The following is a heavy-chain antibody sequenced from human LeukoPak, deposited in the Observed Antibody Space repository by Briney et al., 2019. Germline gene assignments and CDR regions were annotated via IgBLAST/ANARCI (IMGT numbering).Heavy chain of an antibody. Sequence: PGGSLRLSCAASGFTFSSYAMSWVRQAPGKGLEWVSAISGSGGSTYYADSVKGRFTISRDNSKNTLYLQMNSLRAEDTAVYYCARDSWGTASRGVIDYWGQGTLVTASS. J-gene: IGHJ4*02. CDR1: GFTFSSYA. CDR2: ISGSGGST. CDR3: ARDSWGTASRGVIDY. V-gene: IGHV3-23*01. D-gene: IGHD3-10*01.